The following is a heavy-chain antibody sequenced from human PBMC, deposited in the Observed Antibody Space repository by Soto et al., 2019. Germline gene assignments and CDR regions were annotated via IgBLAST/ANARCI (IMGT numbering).Heavy chain of an antibody. CDR2: IYHSGST. J-gene: IGHJ4*02. CDR1: GGSISSSHW. V-gene: IGHV4-4*02. CDR3: STSGGGEDY. Sequence: QVQLQESGPGLVKPSGTLSLTCAVSGGSISSSHWWSWVRQPPGKGLEWIGEIYHSGSTNYNPSPKARFPIAVDKSKNRVSLTVSSVTAEHRAVYYCSTSGGGEDYWGQGTLVTVSS. D-gene: IGHD3-16*01.